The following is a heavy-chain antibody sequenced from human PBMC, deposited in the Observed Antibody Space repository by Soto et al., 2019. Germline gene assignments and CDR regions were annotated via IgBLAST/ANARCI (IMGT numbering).Heavy chain of an antibody. CDR3: ARGHSHLAP. Sequence: GASVKVSCNASGYSSITDGITWARRAPEREREWRAGGSTYRGNTDYARSLQDRDTMTTDTSRNTAYMVLRSLRSDDTAGYYCARGHSHLAPSGQ. CDR1: GYSSITDG. D-gene: IGHD2-15*01. CDR2: GSTYRGNT. V-gene: IGHV1-18*04. J-gene: IGHJ5*02.